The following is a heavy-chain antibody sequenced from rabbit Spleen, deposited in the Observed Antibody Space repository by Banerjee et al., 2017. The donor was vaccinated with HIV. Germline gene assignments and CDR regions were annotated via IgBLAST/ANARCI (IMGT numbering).Heavy chain of an antibody. D-gene: IGHD2-1*01. V-gene: IGHV1S40*01. Sequence: QSLEESGGDLVKPGASLTLTCTASGFSFSSSYWISWVRQAPGKGLEWIACIYAGSSGTTTYASWAKGRFTISKTSSTTVTLQMTSLTAADTATYFCARGGGAGDGCPLWGPGALVTVS. CDR3: ARGGGAGDGCPL. CDR2: IYAGSSGTT. J-gene: IGHJ4*01. CDR1: GFSFSSSYW.